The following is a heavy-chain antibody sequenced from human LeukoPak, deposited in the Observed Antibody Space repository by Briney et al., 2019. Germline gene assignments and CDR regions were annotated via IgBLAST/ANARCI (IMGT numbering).Heavy chain of an antibody. D-gene: IGHD1-26*01. CDR1: EFTFSSYW. CDR3: ARASGRYYYFDY. J-gene: IGHJ4*02. Sequence: GSLRLSCAASEFTFSSYWMSWVRQAPGKGLGWVANIKQDGSEKYYVDSVKGRFTISRDNAKNSLYLQMNSLRAEDTAVYYCARASGRYYYFDYWGQGTLVTVSS. CDR2: IKQDGSEK. V-gene: IGHV3-7*01.